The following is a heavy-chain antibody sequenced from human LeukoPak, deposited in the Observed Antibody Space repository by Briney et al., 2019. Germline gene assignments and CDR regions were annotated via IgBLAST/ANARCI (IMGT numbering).Heavy chain of an antibody. CDR2: ISRSGNTI. CDR3: ARVATMVRVPLDALDI. Sequence: GGSLRLSCAASGFTFNSYAMNWVRQAPGKGLEWISYISRSGNTIYYADSVKGRFTTSRDNAKNSLYLQMNSLRVEDTAVYYCARVATMVRVPLDALDIWGQGTMVSVSS. CDR1: GFTFNSYA. V-gene: IGHV3-48*03. D-gene: IGHD3-10*01. J-gene: IGHJ3*02.